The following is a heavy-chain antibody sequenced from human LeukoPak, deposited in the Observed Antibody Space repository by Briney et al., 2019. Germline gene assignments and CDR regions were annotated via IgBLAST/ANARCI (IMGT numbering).Heavy chain of an antibody. J-gene: IGHJ4*02. D-gene: IGHD3-22*01. CDR1: GYTFTGYY. V-gene: IGHV1-2*02. Sequence: ASTKVSCKASGYTFTGYYMHWVRQAPGQGLEWMGWINPNSGGTNYAQKFQGRVTMTRDTSISTAYMELSRLRSDDTAVYYCARPFFNYYDSSDLFDYWGQGTLVTVSS. CDR2: INPNSGGT. CDR3: ARPFFNYYDSSDLFDY.